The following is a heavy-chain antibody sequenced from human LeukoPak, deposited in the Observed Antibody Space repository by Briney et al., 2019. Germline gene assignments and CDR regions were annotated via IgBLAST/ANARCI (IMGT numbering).Heavy chain of an antibody. CDR1: GYTFTSYY. V-gene: IGHV1-46*01. D-gene: IGHD4-17*01. Sequence: ASVKVSCKASGYTFTSYYMHWVRQAPGQGLEWMGIINPSGGSTSYAQKFQGRVTMTRDTSTSTVYMELSSLRSEDTAVYYCAREWGADYGEHLFDYWGQGTLVTVSS. CDR3: AREWGADYGEHLFDY. CDR2: INPSGGST. J-gene: IGHJ4*02.